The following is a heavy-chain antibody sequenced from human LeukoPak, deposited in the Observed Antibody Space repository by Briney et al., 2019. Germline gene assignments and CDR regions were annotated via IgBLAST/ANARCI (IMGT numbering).Heavy chain of an antibody. CDR3: ARETYYYDSRASKQVDY. Sequence: RGSGPTLVNPTQTLTLTCTFSGFSLSTSGMCVSWIRQPPGKALEWLARIDWEDDKYYRTSLKTRLTISKDTSKNQVVLKMTNMDPVDTATYYCARETYYYDSRASKQVDYWGQGTLVTVSS. D-gene: IGHD3-22*01. CDR2: IDWEDDK. CDR1: GFSLSTSGMC. V-gene: IGHV2-70*11. J-gene: IGHJ4*02.